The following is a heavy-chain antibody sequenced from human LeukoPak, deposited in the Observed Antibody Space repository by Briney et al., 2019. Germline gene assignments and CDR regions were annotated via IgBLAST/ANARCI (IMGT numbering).Heavy chain of an antibody. D-gene: IGHD3-10*01. V-gene: IGHV4-61*01. CDR2: IYYSGST. CDR3: ARDGVYYGSGANWFDP. CDR1: GGSVSSGSHH. J-gene: IGHJ5*02. Sequence: SETLSLTCTVSGGSVSSGSHHWSWIRQPPGKGLEWIGYIYYSGSTNNNPSLKSRVTISVDTSKNQFSPKLSSVTAADTAVYYCARDGVYYGSGANWFDPWGQGTLVTVSS.